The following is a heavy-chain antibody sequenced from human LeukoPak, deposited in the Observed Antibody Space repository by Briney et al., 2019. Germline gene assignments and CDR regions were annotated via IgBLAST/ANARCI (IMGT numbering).Heavy chain of an antibody. Sequence: SETLSLTCTVSGPISGYYWSWIRQPPGKGLEWIGYIYTSGSTNYNPSLESRVTISVDTSKNQFSLDLSSVTAADTAVYYCARQKCTSASCLTKNAFDIWGQGTMVTVSS. CDR2: IYTSGST. D-gene: IGHD2-2*01. CDR3: ARQKCTSASCLTKNAFDI. CDR1: GPISGYY. J-gene: IGHJ3*02. V-gene: IGHV4-4*09.